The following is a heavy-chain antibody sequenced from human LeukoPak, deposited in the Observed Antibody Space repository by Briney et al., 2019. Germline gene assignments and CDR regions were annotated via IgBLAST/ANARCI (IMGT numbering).Heavy chain of an antibody. D-gene: IGHD2-21*02. CDR1: GFTFSSYA. Sequence: GGSLRLSCAASGFTFSSYAMSWVRQAPGKGLEWVSAISGSGGSTYYADSVKGRFTISRDNSKNTPYLQMNSLRAEDTAVYYCANGMTATPLSNYWGQGTLVTVSS. J-gene: IGHJ4*02. V-gene: IGHV3-23*01. CDR3: ANGMTATPLSNY. CDR2: ISGSGGST.